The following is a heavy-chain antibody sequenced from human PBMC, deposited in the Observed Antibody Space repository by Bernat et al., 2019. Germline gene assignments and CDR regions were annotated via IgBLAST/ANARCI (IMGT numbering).Heavy chain of an antibody. Sequence: QVQLVESGGGVVQPGRSLRLSCAASGFTFSSYGMHWVRQAPGKGLEWAAVISYDGSNKYYADSVKGRFTISRDNSKNTLYLQMNSLRAEDTAVYYCAKEANAYCGGDCYSFDSWGQGTLVTVSS. CDR1: GFTFSSYG. V-gene: IGHV3-30*18. CDR3: AKEANAYCGGDCYSFDS. CDR2: ISYDGSNK. D-gene: IGHD2-21*01. J-gene: IGHJ4*02.